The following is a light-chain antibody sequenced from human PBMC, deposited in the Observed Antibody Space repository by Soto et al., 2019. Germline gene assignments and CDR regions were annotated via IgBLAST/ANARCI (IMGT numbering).Light chain of an antibody. CDR1: QSISSN. CDR3: QQYGSSWP. J-gene: IGKJ1*01. CDR2: RTS. Sequence: IVMTQSPATLSVYPGERATLSCRASQSISSNLAWYQQKPGQAPRLLMFRTSSRATGFPARFSGSGSGTEFNLTISSLQSEDFAVYYCQQYGSSWPFGQGTKVDIK. V-gene: IGKV3-15*01.